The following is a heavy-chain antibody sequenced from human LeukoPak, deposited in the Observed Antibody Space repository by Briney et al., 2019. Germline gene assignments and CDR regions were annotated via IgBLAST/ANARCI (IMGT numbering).Heavy chain of an antibody. CDR2: IGSGT. CDR3: AKVLAYYFDY. Sequence: GESLRLSCGASGFTFSSYAMSWVRQAPGKGLEWVSAIGSGTYYADSVKGRFTISRDNSKNTLYLQMNSLRAEDTAVYYCAKVLAYYFDYWGQGTLVTVSS. V-gene: IGHV3-23*01. J-gene: IGHJ4*02. CDR1: GFTFSSYA.